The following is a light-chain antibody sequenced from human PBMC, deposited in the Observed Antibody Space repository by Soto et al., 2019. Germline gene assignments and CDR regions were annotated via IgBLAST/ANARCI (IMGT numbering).Light chain of an antibody. V-gene: IGKV3-20*01. J-gene: IGKJ3*01. Sequence: EIVLTQSPGTLSLSLGERATLSCGASQSVHNNYLAWYQHKPGQAPRLLIYGASSRATDIPDRFSGSGSGTXXTXXXXRLEXEDFXXXXXQQYGTSLTFGPGTKVDIK. CDR2: GAS. CDR1: QSVHNNY. CDR3: QQYGTSLT.